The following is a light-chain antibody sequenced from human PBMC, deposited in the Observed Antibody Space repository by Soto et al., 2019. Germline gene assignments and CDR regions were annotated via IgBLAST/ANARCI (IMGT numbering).Light chain of an antibody. CDR1: SSDVGGYNY. V-gene: IGLV2-11*01. CDR2: DVS. CDR3: CSYEGSDVV. Sequence: QSALTQPRSVSGSPGQSVTISCTGTSSDVGGYNYVSLYQQHPGKAPKLMIYDVSKRPSGVPDRFSGYKSGNTASLTISWLQAEDEADYYCCSYEGSDVVFGGGTKLTVL. J-gene: IGLJ2*01.